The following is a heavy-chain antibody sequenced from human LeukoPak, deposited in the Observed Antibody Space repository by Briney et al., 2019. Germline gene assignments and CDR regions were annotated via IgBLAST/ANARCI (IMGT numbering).Heavy chain of an antibody. CDR2: IYSGGGT. J-gene: IGHJ4*02. V-gene: IGHV3-53*01. CDR1: GFTVSSNS. D-gene: IGHD6-19*01. CDR3: ARAIALAAEFDY. Sequence: GGSLRLSCAASGFTVSSNSMSWVRQAPGKGLEWVSVIYSGGGTYYADSVKGRFTISRDNSKNTLYLQMNSLRAEDTAVYYCARAIALAAEFDYWGQGTLVTVSS.